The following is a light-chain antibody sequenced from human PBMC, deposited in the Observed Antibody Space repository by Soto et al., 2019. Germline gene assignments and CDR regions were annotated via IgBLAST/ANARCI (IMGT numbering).Light chain of an antibody. Sequence: QSALTQPPSASGSPGQSVTISCTGTSSDVGGYNYVSWYQQHPGKAPKVMIYDVNKRPSGVPDRFSGSKSGNTASLTVSALQAEDEADYYYSSHAGSDNPFVFGTGTKLTVL. CDR3: SSHAGSDNPFV. J-gene: IGLJ1*01. CDR1: SSDVGGYNY. V-gene: IGLV2-8*01. CDR2: DVN.